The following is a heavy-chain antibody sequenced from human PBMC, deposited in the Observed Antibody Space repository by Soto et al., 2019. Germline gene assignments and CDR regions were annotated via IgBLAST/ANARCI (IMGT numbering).Heavy chain of an antibody. Sequence: GESLKISCKGSGYSFTSYWIGWVRQMPGKGLEWMGIIYPGDSDTRYSPSFQGQVTISADKSISTAYMELSSLRSEDTAVHYCAAACLSYDFWSGYYDYGMDVWGQGTTVPVSS. CDR1: GYSFTSYW. CDR3: AAACLSYDFWSGYYDYGMDV. D-gene: IGHD3-3*01. J-gene: IGHJ6*02. V-gene: IGHV5-51*01. CDR2: IYPGDSDT.